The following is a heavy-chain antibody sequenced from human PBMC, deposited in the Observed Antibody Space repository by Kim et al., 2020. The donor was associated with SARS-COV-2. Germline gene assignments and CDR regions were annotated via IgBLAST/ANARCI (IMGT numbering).Heavy chain of an antibody. V-gene: IGHV3-30*04. CDR1: GFTFSSYA. D-gene: IGHD3-10*01. J-gene: IGHJ6*01. Sequence: GGSLRLSCAASGFTFSSYAMHWVRQAPGKGLEWVAGISYDGSNKYYADSVKGRFTISRDNSKNTLYLQMNSLRAEDTAVYYCARENYYGSGSFYYYYYYGMDVWGQGTTVTVSS. CDR2: ISYDGSNK. CDR3: ARENYYGSGSFYYYYYYGMDV.